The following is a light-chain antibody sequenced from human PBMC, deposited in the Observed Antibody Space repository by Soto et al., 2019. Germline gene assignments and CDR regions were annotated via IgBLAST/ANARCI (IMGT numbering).Light chain of an antibody. J-gene: IGKJ4*01. Sequence: DIQMTQFPSSLSATVGDRVTITCRASLSINRYLTWYQKKSGRAPKLLIYAASSLQSGVPSRFSGSGSGSDFTLTINRLQPEDFATYYCQHTNTTPLTFGEGTKLEIE. CDR1: LSINRY. CDR2: AAS. V-gene: IGKV1-39*01. CDR3: QHTNTTPLT.